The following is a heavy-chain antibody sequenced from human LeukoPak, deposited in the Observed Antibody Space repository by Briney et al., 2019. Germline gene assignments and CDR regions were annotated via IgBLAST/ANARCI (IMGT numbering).Heavy chain of an antibody. V-gene: IGHV4-34*01. Sequence: PSETLSLTCTAYGGSFSGYYWSWIRQPPGKGLEWIGEINHSGSTNYNPSLKSRVTISVDTSKNQFSLKLSSVTAADTAVYYCARGPHGLYSSIDYWGQGTLVTVSS. CDR1: GGSFSGYY. D-gene: IGHD4-11*01. J-gene: IGHJ4*02. CDR3: ARGPHGLYSSIDY. CDR2: INHSGST.